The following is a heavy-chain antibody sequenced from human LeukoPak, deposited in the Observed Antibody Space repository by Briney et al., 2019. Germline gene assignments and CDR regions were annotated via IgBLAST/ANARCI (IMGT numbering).Heavy chain of an antibody. CDR1: GYTFTSYY. J-gene: IGHJ6*03. Sequence: ASVKVSCKASGYTFTSYYMHWVRQAPGQGLEWMGIINPSGGSTSYAQKFQGRVTITADESTSTAYMELSSLRSEDTAVYYCARGGYDPRYYYYYMDVWGKGTTVTISS. D-gene: IGHD5-12*01. CDR3: ARGGYDPRYYYYYMDV. CDR2: INPSGGST. V-gene: IGHV1-46*01.